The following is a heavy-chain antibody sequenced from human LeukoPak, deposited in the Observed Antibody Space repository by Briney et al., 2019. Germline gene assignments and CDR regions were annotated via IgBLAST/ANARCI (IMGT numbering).Heavy chain of an antibody. CDR3: VREGTTVALFDY. CDR2: ISSSSSTI. D-gene: IGHD6-19*01. Sequence: GALRLSCAASGFTFSSYSMNWVRQAPGKGLEWVSYISSSSSTIYYADSVKGRFTISRDNAKNSLYLQMNSLRAEDTAVYYCVREGTTVALFDYWGQGSLVTVSS. V-gene: IGHV3-48*04. J-gene: IGHJ4*02. CDR1: GFTFSSYS.